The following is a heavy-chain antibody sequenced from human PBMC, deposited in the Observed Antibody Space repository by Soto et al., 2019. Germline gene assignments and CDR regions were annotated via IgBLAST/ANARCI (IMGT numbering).Heavy chain of an antibody. D-gene: IGHD6-19*01. CDR1: GFTFSSYA. V-gene: IGHV3-30-3*01. J-gene: IGHJ5*02. Sequence: ESGGGVVQPGRSLRLSCAASGFTFSSYAMHWVRQAPGKGLEWVAVISYDGSNNYYADSVKGRFTISRDNSKNTLYLQMNSLRAEDTAVYYCARDSGGAVAGTGWFDPWGQGTLVTVSS. CDR2: ISYDGSNN. CDR3: ARDSGGAVAGTGWFDP.